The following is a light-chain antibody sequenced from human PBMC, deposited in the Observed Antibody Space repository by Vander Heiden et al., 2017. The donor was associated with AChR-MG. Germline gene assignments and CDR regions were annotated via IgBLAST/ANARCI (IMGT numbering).Light chain of an antibody. V-gene: IGLV2-8*01. CDR2: DVT. J-gene: IGLJ2*01. CDR3: ASHAGSTVV. Sequence: QSAMTQPPSASGSPGQSVTIPCTGTSSDVGAYNYVSWYQQDPGKAPKAILYDVTERPSGVPDRFSGSKSGNTASLTVSGLQTEDEADYYCASHAGSTVVFGGGTKLTVL. CDR1: SSDVGAYNY.